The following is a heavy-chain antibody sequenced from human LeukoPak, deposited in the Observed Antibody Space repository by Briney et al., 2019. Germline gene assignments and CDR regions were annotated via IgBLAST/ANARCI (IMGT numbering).Heavy chain of an antibody. V-gene: IGHV3-23*01. CDR1: GFTFSSYA. D-gene: IGHD2-2*01. CDR2: ISGSGGST. Sequence: GGSLRLSCAASGFTFSSYAMSWVRQAPGKGLEWVSAISGSGGSTYYAVSVEGRFTLSRDNSKNTLYLQMNSLRAEDTAVYCCAKDRRPEYCSSTCCYGYYCGMDVWGQGTTVTVSS. J-gene: IGHJ6*02. CDR3: AKDRRPEYCSSTCCYGYYCGMDV.